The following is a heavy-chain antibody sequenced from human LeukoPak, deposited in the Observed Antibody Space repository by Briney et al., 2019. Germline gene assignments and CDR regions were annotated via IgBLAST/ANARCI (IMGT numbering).Heavy chain of an antibody. J-gene: IGHJ4*02. V-gene: IGHV3-23*01. CDR1: GFSFSSYE. CDR3: ARGPSGYHNT. CDR2: ISGSGGST. D-gene: IGHD5-12*01. Sequence: GGSLRLSCAASGFSFSSYEMNWVRQAPGKGLEWVSAISGSGGSTYYADSVKGRFTISRDNSKNTLYLQMNSLRAEDTAVYYCARGPSGYHNTGGQGTLVTVSS.